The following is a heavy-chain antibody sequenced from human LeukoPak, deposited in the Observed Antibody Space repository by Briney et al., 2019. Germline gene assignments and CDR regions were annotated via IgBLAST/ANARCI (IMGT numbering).Heavy chain of an antibody. CDR1: GFTFSTYA. CDR3: AKGHEVATITDAFDI. CDR2: LSVTGDSA. V-gene: IGHV3-23*01. D-gene: IGHD5-12*01. J-gene: IGHJ3*02. Sequence: QPGGSLRLSCAASGFTFSTYAMCWVRQAPGKGLEWVSGLSVTGDSAYYADSVKGRFTISRDNSRNTLYLQMNSLRAEDTAVYYCAKGHEVATITDAFDIWGQGTMVTVSS.